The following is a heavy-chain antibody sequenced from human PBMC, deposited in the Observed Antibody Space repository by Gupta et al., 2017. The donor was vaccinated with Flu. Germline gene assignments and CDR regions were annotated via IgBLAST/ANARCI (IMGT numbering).Heavy chain of an antibody. Sequence: EVQLLESGGGLVQPGGSLRLSCAASGFTFTNYAMNWVRQAPGKGLEWVSTISGSGGSTYYADSVKGRFTISRDNSKNTLYLQMNSLRAEDTAVYYCAARGWTFPFDYWGQGTLATVSS. CDR1: GFTFTNYA. V-gene: IGHV3-23*01. CDR3: AARGWTFPFDY. J-gene: IGHJ4*02. CDR2: ISGSGGST. D-gene: IGHD2-15*01.